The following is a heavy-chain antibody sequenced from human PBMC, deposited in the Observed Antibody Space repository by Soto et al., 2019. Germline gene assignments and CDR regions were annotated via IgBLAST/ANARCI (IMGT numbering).Heavy chain of an antibody. V-gene: IGHV3-30-3*01. CDR1: GFTFSNYA. CDR2: ISYDGNNK. CDR3: ARAGCDGGTCYTLVGLRYGMDV. J-gene: IGHJ6*02. D-gene: IGHD2-15*01. Sequence: QVQLVESGGGVVQPGRSLRLSCAAFGFTFSNYAMYWVRQAPGKGLEWVAVISYDGNNKYYADSVKGRFTISRDNSKNTLYLQMNSLRAEDTAVYYCARAGCDGGTCYTLVGLRYGMDVWGQGTTVTVSS.